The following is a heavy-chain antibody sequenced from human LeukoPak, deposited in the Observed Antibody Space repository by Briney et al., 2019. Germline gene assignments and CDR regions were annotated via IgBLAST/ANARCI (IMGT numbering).Heavy chain of an antibody. D-gene: IGHD2-2*01. V-gene: IGHV6-1*01. Sequence: SQTLSLTCAISGDSVSSNSAAWNWIRQSPSRGLEWLGRTYYRSRWYNDYALSVKSRITINPDTSKNQFSLQLNSVTPEDTAVYYCARDVTALVVPGVAYDYWGQGTLVTVSS. CDR2: TYYRSRWYN. J-gene: IGHJ4*02. CDR3: ARDVTALVVPGVAYDY. CDR1: GDSVSSNSAA.